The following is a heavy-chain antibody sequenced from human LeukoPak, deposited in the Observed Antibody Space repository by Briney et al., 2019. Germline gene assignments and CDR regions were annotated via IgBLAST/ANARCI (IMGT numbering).Heavy chain of an antibody. V-gene: IGHV4-59*08. CDR2: IYYSGST. Sequence: SETLSLTCTVSGGSISSYYWSWIRQPPGKGREWIGYIYYSGSTNYNPSLKGRVTISVDTSKNQFSLRLSSVTAADTAVYYCARHEIPRNAFDIWGQGTMVTVSS. CDR3: ARHEIPRNAFDI. J-gene: IGHJ3*02. CDR1: GGSISSYY. D-gene: IGHD5-24*01.